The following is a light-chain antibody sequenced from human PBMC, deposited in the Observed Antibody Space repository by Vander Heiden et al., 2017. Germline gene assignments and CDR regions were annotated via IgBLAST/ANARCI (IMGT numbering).Light chain of an antibody. J-gene: IGLJ3*02. CDR3: AAWDDSLSGPNWV. Sequence: QSVLTQPPSASGTPGQRVTISCSGSSSNIGSNYVYWYHQLPGTAPNLLIYMNDQRPSGVPDRFSGSKSGASASLAISGLRSEDEADYYCAAWDDSLSGPNWVFGGGTKLTVL. CDR2: MND. CDR1: SSNIGSNY. V-gene: IGLV1-47*01.